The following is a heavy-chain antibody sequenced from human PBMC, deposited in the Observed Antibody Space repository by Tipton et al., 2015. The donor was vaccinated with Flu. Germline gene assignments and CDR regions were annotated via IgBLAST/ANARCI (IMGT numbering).Heavy chain of an antibody. CDR1: GFTVSTNY. Sequence: SLRLSCVASGFTVSTNYMSWVRQTPGKGLECVSVIYAGGDTYYSDSVKGRFTISRDTFKNMVFLQMTSLRSEDTGVYFCARDGNGANSQGDFEDWGQGTLVTVSS. CDR3: ARDGNGANSQGDFED. V-gene: IGHV3-66*02. CDR2: IYAGGDT. D-gene: IGHD4-23*01. J-gene: IGHJ4*02.